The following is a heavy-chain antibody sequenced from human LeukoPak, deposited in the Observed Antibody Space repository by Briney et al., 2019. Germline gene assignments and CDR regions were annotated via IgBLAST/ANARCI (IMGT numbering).Heavy chain of an antibody. Sequence: GGSLRLSGAASGFTFSSYAMSWVRQAPGKGLQWVSTITGTTHYADSVRGRFTISRDNSKNILYLQMNSLSTEDTAIYYCAKAFREYGSSTYSSFDIWGQGTMVTVSS. CDR1: GFTFSSYA. CDR3: AKAFREYGSSTYSSFDI. CDR2: ITGTT. V-gene: IGHV3-23*01. J-gene: IGHJ3*02. D-gene: IGHD6-13*01.